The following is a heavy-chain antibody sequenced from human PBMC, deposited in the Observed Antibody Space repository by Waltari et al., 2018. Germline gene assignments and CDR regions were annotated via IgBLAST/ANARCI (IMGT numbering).Heavy chain of an antibody. CDR1: GGPFSSYA. Sequence: QVQLVQSGAEVKKPGSSVTVSCKASGGPFSSYANSWVRQGPGQGLEWMGRIIPIFGTANYAQKFQGRVTITADKSTSTAYMELSSLRSEDTAVYYCARGYCSSTSCYKFDYWGQGTLVTVSS. J-gene: IGHJ4*02. D-gene: IGHD2-2*02. CDR2: IIPIFGTA. V-gene: IGHV1-69*13. CDR3: ARGYCSSTSCYKFDY.